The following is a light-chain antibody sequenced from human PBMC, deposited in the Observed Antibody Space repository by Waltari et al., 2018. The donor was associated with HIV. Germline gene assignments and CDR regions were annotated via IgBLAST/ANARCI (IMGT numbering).Light chain of an antibody. CDR1: SRDVGSSNV. Sequence: QSALTQPASVSGSPGQSLTIPCTGTSRDVGSSNVVSWYQQHPGKAPKLMIYEDNKRPSGVSNRFSGSKSGNTASLTISGLQAEDEADYYCCSYTGSTTWVFGGGTKLTVL. V-gene: IGLV2-23*01. J-gene: IGLJ3*02. CDR3: CSYTGSTTWV. CDR2: EDN.